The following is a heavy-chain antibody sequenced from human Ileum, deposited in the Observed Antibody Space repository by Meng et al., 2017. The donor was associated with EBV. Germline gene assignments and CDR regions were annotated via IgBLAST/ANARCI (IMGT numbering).Heavy chain of an antibody. D-gene: IGHD3-22*01. CDR1: GGFFSGYY. CDR2: INHSGST. V-gene: IGHV4-34*01. Sequence: QGQLQRGGEGLLKPSEPLSLTRAVYGGFFSGYYWSWIRQSPGKVLEWIGEINHSGSTNYNPSLKSRVTISVDTSKNQFSLKLTSVTAADTAVYYCAREARSSGYHPGIGPWGQGTLVTVSS. CDR3: AREARSSGYHPGIGP. J-gene: IGHJ5*02.